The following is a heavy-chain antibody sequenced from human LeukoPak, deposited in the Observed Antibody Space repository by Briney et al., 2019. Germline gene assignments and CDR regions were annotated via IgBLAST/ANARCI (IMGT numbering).Heavy chain of an antibody. D-gene: IGHD3-22*01. CDR3: ARDLYRIVVVPHYFDY. V-gene: IGHV3-7*01. CDR1: GFTFSTYW. Sequence: GGSLRLSCAASGFTFSTYWMSWVRQAPGKGLEWVANIKQDGSEKYYVDSVKGRFTFTRDNAKNSLYPQMNSLRAEDTAVYYCARDLYRIVVVPHYFDYWGQGTLVTVSS. J-gene: IGHJ4*02. CDR2: IKQDGSEK.